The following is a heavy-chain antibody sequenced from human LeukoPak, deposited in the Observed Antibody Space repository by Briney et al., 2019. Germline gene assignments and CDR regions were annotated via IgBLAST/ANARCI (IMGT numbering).Heavy chain of an antibody. D-gene: IGHD3-22*01. CDR3: AKGHNYYDSMLHFDY. J-gene: IGHJ4*02. CDR1: GFTFSSYG. Sequence: GRSLRLSCAASGFTFSSYGMHWVRQAPGKGLEWVAVISYDGSNKYYADSVKGRFTISRDNSKNTLYLQMNSLRAEDTAVCYCAKGHNYYDSMLHFDYWGQGTLVTVSS. CDR2: ISYDGSNK. V-gene: IGHV3-30*18.